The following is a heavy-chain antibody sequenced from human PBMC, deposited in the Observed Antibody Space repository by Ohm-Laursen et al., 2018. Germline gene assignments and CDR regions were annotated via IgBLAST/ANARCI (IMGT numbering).Heavy chain of an antibody. J-gene: IGHJ4*02. CDR2: IYYSGST. D-gene: IGHD5-24*01. CDR3: AGVEMATITVGY. Sequence: SETLSLTCTVSGGSISSYYWSWIRQPPGKGLEWIGYIYYSGSTNYNPSLKSRVTISVDTSKNQFSLKLSSVTAADTAVYYCAGVEMATITVGYWGQGTLVTVSS. V-gene: IGHV4-59*01. CDR1: GGSISSYY.